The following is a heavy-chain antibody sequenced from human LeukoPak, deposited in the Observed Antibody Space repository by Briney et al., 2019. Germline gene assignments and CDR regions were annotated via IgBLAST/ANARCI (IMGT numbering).Heavy chain of an antibody. J-gene: IGHJ5*02. CDR1: GFTFSSYS. D-gene: IGHD4-23*01. V-gene: IGHV3-21*01. CDR3: ARCGGGNPRWFDP. Sequence: GGSLRLSCAASGFTFSSYSMNWVRQAPGKGLEWVSSISSSSSYIYYSDSVKGRFTISRDNAKNSMYLQMNSLRAEDTAVYYCARCGGGNPRWFDPWGQGTLVTVSS. CDR2: ISSSSSYI.